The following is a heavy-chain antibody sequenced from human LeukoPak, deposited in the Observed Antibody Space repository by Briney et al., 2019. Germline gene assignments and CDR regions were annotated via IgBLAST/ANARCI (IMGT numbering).Heavy chain of an antibody. D-gene: IGHD6-19*01. CDR3: ASAGSGWYDY. J-gene: IGHJ4*02. Sequence: GGSLRLSCAASGFTFSSQAMSRVRQAPGKGLEWVSVIGGSGSITYYRDSVKGRFTISRDNSKNTMYLQMNSLRAEDTAVYYCASAGSGWYDYWGQGTLVTVSS. CDR1: GFTFSSQA. V-gene: IGHV3-23*01. CDR2: IGGSGSIT.